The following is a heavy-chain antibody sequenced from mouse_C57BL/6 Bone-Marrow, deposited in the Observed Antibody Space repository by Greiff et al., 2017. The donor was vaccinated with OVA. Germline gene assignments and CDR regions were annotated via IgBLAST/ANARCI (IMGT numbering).Heavy chain of an antibody. Sequence: QVTLKESGPGILQSSQTLSLTCSFSGFSLSTSGMGVSWIRQPSGKGLEWLAHLYWDDDKRYNPSLKSRLTLSKDTSRNQVFLKITSVDTADTAAYYCARRGLRRGDYFDYWGQGTTLTVSS. CDR3: ARRGLRRGDYFDY. D-gene: IGHD2-4*01. V-gene: IGHV8-12*01. CDR2: LYWDDDK. J-gene: IGHJ2*01. CDR1: GFSLSTSGMG.